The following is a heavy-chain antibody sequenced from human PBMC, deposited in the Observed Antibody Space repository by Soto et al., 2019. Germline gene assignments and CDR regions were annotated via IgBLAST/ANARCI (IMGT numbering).Heavy chain of an antibody. D-gene: IGHD3-22*01. Sequence: PSETLSLTCAVSGYSISSGYCWGWLRQPPGKGLEWIGSISHGGSTYYNPSLNSRVTLSIDMTNNHVSLLLNSVTAEDTAVCYCARVGPWVPYYYDSSPYTFENWFDPWGQGTLVTVSS. J-gene: IGHJ5*02. CDR2: ISHGGST. CDR3: ARVGPWVPYYYDSSPYTFENWFDP. CDR1: GYSISSGYC. V-gene: IGHV4-38-2*01.